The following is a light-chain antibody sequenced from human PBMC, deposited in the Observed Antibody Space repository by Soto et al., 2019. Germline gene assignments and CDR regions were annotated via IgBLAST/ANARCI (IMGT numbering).Light chain of an antibody. Sequence: QSVLTQPPSVSGSPGQSITISCTGTSSNIGAYNFVSWHQQQPGKAPKLMIYDVNIRPSGVSNPFSGSKSGNTASLTISGLQAEDEADYYCTSWTTSSTMVFGGGTKVTVL. CDR3: TSWTTSSTMV. CDR2: DVN. V-gene: IGLV2-14*03. CDR1: SSNIGAYNF. J-gene: IGLJ2*01.